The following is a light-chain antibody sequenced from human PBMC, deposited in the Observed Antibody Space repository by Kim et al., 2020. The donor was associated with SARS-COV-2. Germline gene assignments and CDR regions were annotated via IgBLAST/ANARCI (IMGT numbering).Light chain of an antibody. V-gene: IGLV2-14*03. CDR1: KTDIGRYNY. J-gene: IGLJ1*01. Sequence: SITISCTGTKTDIGRYNYVSWYQQYPGEAPKLIIFDVIKRPSGISSRFSGSKSGNTASLTISGLQAEDEAEYFCSSYTITSLFFVFGSGTKVTVL. CDR2: DVI. CDR3: SSYTITSLFFV.